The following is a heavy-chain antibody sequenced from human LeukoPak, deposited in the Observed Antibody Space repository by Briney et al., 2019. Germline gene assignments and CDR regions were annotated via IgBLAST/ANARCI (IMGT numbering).Heavy chain of an antibody. CDR3: ARGPRIVVVPAAPPGHYDY. J-gene: IGHJ4*02. CDR2: IYYSGST. V-gene: IGHV4-59*12. CDR1: GGSISSYY. Sequence: SETLSLTCTVSGGSISSYYWSWIRQPPGKGLEWIGYIYYSGSTNCNPSLKSRVTISVDTSKNQFSLKLSSVTAADTAVYYCARGPRIVVVPAAPPGHYDYWGQGTLVTVSS. D-gene: IGHD2-2*01.